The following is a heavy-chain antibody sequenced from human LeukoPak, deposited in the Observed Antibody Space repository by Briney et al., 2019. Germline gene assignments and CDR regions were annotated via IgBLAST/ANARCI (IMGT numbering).Heavy chain of an antibody. Sequence: GGSLRLSCAASGFTFSSYAMHWVRQAPGKGLEWVAVISYDGSNKYYADSVKDRFTISRDNSKNTLYLQMNSLRAEDTAVYYCARDGYCGGDCYYSYYYGMDVWGQGTTVTVSS. V-gene: IGHV3-30*04. D-gene: IGHD2-21*02. CDR3: ARDGYCGGDCYYSYYYGMDV. CDR2: ISYDGSNK. J-gene: IGHJ6*02. CDR1: GFTFSSYA.